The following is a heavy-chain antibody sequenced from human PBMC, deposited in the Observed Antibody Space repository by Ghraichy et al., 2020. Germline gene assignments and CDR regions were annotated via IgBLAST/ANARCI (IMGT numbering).Heavy chain of an antibody. J-gene: IGHJ4*02. CDR2: INHSGST. V-gene: IGHV4-34*01. CDR1: GGSFSGYY. Sequence: SETLSLTCAVYGGSFSGYYWSWIRQPPGKGLEWIGEINHSGSTNYNPSLKSRVTISVDTSKNQFSLKLSSVTAADTAVYYCARGNGTLRFVFDYWGQGTLVTVSS. CDR3: ARGNGTLRFVFDY. D-gene: IGHD3-3*01.